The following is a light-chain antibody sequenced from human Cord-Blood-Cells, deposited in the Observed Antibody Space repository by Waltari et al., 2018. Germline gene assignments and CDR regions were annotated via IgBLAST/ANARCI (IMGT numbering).Light chain of an antibody. CDR1: QVISNY. Sequence: DIQMTQSPSSLSASVGDRVTITCHTKQVISNYLNWYQQKPGKAPKLLIYDASNLETGVPYRFSGSGSGTDFTFTISSLQPEDIATYYCQQYDNLPMYTFGQGTKLEIK. CDR2: DAS. V-gene: IGKV1-33*01. CDR3: QQYDNLPMYT. J-gene: IGKJ2*01.